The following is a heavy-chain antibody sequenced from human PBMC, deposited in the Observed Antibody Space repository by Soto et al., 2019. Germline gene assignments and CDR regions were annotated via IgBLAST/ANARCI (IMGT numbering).Heavy chain of an antibody. V-gene: IGHV3-30-3*01. CDR3: ARGSQYYYDGSGPLDS. CDR2: ISYDGSNK. J-gene: IGHJ4*02. Sequence: GGSLRLSCAASGFTFSTYTIHWVRQAPGKGLEWVALISYDGSNKYYADSVKGRFTISRDNSKNTLYLQINSLRAGDTAVYFCARGSQYYYDGSGPLDSWGQGTLVTVS. D-gene: IGHD3-22*01. CDR1: GFTFSTYT.